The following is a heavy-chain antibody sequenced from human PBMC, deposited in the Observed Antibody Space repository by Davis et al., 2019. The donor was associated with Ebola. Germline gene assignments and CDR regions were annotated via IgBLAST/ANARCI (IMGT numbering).Heavy chain of an antibody. CDR1: GDSVAGGTGG. V-gene: IGHV6-1*01. Sequence: PSETLSLTCAISGDSVAGGTGGWNWIRQSPSRGLEWLGRTYYSSKWYTGYAESVKSRINISPDTAKNQFSLHLNSVTPEDTAVYYCVRGWGRIGMGVWGQGTTVTVSS. D-gene: IGHD1-26*01. J-gene: IGHJ6*02. CDR2: TYYSSKWYT. CDR3: VRGWGRIGMGV.